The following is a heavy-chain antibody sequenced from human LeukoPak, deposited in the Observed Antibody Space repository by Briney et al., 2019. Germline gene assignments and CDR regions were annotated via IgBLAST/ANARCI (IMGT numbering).Heavy chain of an antibody. CDR2: ISYDGSNK. V-gene: IGHV3-30-3*01. D-gene: IGHD5-18*01. CDR3: ARDTAMVMMLNYYYYGMDV. J-gene: IGHJ6*02. Sequence: GGSLRLSCAASGFTFSSYAMHWVRQAPGKGLEWVAVISYDGSNKYYADSVKGRFTISRDNSKNTLYLQMNSLRAEDTAVYYCARDTAMVMMLNYYYYGMDVWGQGTTVTVSS. CDR1: GFTFSSYA.